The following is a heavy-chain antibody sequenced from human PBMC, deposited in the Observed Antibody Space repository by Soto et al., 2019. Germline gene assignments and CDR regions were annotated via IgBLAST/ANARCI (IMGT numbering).Heavy chain of an antibody. CDR2: IYYSGST. CDR1: GGSISSSSYY. Sequence: QLQLQESGPGLVKPSETLSLTCTVSGGSISSSSYYWGWIRQPPGKGLEWIGSIYYSGSTYYNPSLKGRVTISVDTSKNQFSLKLSSVTAADTAVYYCTSCSGGSCYYYYGMDVWGQGTTVTVSS. D-gene: IGHD2-15*01. CDR3: TSCSGGSCYYYYGMDV. J-gene: IGHJ6*02. V-gene: IGHV4-39*01.